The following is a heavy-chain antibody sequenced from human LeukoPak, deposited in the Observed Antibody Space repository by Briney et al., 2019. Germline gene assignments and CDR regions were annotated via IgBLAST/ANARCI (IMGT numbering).Heavy chain of an antibody. CDR2: INHSGST. Sequence: SETLSLTCAVYGGSFSGYYWSWIRQPPGKGLEWIGEINHSGSTNYNPSLKSRVTISVDTSKNQFSLKLSSVTAADTAVYYCARARRGYSYGSFWFDPWGQGTLVTVSS. J-gene: IGHJ5*02. V-gene: IGHV4-34*01. D-gene: IGHD5-18*01. CDR1: GGSFSGYY. CDR3: ARARRGYSYGSFWFDP.